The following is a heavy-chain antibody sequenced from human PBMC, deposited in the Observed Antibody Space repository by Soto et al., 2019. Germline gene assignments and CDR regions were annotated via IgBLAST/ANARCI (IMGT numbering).Heavy chain of an antibody. V-gene: IGHV1-69*13. D-gene: IGHD2-21*01. Sequence: GASVKVSCKASGGTFSSSAISWVRQAPGQGLEWMGGIIPTFGTANYAQKFQGRVTITADESTSTAYMELSSLRSEDTAVYYCAEGPGSIVVVPEGYYGMDVWGQGTTVTVSS. CDR1: GGTFSSSA. CDR2: IIPTFGTA. J-gene: IGHJ6*02. CDR3: AEGPGSIVVVPEGYYGMDV.